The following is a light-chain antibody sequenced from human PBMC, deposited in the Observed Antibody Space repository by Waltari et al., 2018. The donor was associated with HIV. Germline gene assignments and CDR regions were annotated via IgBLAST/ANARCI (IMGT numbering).Light chain of an antibody. Sequence: DVVMTQSPDSLAVSLPESATINCESSQSVLYSPNNKNYLAWYQQKPGKPPKLLLYWASTRESAVPDRFSGSGSGTDFTLTISSLQAEDVAVYYCQQYDSTPLTFGGGTKVEIK. V-gene: IGKV4-1*01. CDR2: WAS. J-gene: IGKJ4*01. CDR3: QQYDSTPLT. CDR1: QSVLYSPNNKNY.